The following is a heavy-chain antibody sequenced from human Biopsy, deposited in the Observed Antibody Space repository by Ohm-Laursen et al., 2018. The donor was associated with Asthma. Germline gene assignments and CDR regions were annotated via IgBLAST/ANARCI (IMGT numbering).Heavy chain of an antibody. J-gene: IGHJ5*02. CDR3: ARTTYGHDGFDP. CDR1: GGSINIGDYY. V-gene: IGHV4-31*03. D-gene: IGHD4-17*01. Sequence: SQTLSLTCTVSGGSINIGDYYWSWIRQHPVKGLEWIGHIYYSGSTYYNPSLKSRVSISLDTSKNQFSLSLTSVTAADTAVYYCARTTYGHDGFDPWGQGTLVTVPS. CDR2: IYYSGST.